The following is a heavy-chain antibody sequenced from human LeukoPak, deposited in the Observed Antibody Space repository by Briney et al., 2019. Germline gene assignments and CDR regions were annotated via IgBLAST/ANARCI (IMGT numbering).Heavy chain of an antibody. V-gene: IGHV3-30*02. Sequence: GGSLRLSCAASGFTFNNFGMHWVRQAPGKGLEWVTFIQYNGNNKYYADSVKGRFTISRDNAKNTLYLQMNSLSAEDTAVYYCARTIIGYSFAPYWGQGTLVTVSA. CDR3: ARTIIGYSFAPY. D-gene: IGHD5-18*01. CDR1: GFTFNNFG. J-gene: IGHJ4*02. CDR2: IQYNGNNK.